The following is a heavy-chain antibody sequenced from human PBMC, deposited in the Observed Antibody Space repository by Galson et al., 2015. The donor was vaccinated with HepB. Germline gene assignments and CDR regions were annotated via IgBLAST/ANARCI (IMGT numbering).Heavy chain of an antibody. V-gene: IGHV1-18*04. D-gene: IGHD5-24*01. CDR2: ISGYNGNT. CDR1: GYPFTRYG. Sequence: SVKVSCKASGYPFTRYGITWVRQAPGHGLEWMGWISGYNGNTNTAQKFQGRVTMTTDTSTSKAYMELRSLRPDDTAVYYCATHHLGGDGYNPNYGMDVWGQGTTVTVSS. J-gene: IGHJ6*02. CDR3: ATHHLGGDGYNPNYGMDV.